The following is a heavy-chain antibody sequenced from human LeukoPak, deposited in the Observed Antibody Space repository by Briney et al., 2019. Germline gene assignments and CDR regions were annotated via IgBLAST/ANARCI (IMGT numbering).Heavy chain of an antibody. CDR2: IYYSGST. CDR1: GGSISSSSYY. V-gene: IGHV4-39*01. Sequence: SETLSLTCTVSGGSISSSSYYWGWIRQPPGKGLEWIGSIYYSGSTYYNPSLKSRVTISVDTSKNQFSLKLSSVTAADTAVYYCARALSYFDYWGQGTLVTVS. CDR3: ARALSYFDY. J-gene: IGHJ4*02.